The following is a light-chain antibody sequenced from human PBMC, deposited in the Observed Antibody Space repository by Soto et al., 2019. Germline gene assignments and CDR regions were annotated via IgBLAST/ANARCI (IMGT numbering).Light chain of an antibody. Sequence: EIVLTQSPDTLSLSPGERATLSCRASQSVRINYLAWYQQKPGQAPRFLIYDASSRATGIPDRFSGSGSGTDFTLTINRLEPEDFAVYYCQQYGSTPLTFGGGTKVDIE. CDR3: QQYGSTPLT. J-gene: IGKJ4*01. V-gene: IGKV3-20*01. CDR1: QSVRINY. CDR2: DAS.